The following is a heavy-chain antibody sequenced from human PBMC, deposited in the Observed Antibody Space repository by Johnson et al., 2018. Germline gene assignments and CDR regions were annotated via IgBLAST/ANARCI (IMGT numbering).Heavy chain of an antibody. V-gene: IGHV3-72*01. D-gene: IGHD3-3*01. Sequence: VQLVESGGGLVQPGGTLRLSCAASGFTFSDHYMDWVRQAPGTGLEWVGRTRNKANSYTTEYAASVKGRFTIPRDDSKNSLYLQMNSLKTEDTAGYYCARGRQDDFWSGYNHDAFYIWGQGTMVTVSS. CDR3: ARGRQDDFWSGYNHDAFYI. J-gene: IGHJ3*02. CDR1: GFTFSDHY. CDR2: TRNKANSYTT.